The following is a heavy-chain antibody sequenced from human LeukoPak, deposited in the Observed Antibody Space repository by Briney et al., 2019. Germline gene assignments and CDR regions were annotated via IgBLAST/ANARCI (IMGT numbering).Heavy chain of an antibody. J-gene: IGHJ4*02. CDR3: ARGYYDSSVAGVDY. CDR2: ISAYNGNT. Sequence: ASVKVSCKASGYTFTSYGISWVRQAPGQGLESMGWISAYNGNTNYAQKLQGRVTMTTDTSTSTAYMELRSLRSDDTAVYYCARGYYDSSVAGVDYWGQGTLVTVSS. D-gene: IGHD3-22*01. V-gene: IGHV1-18*01. CDR1: GYTFTSYG.